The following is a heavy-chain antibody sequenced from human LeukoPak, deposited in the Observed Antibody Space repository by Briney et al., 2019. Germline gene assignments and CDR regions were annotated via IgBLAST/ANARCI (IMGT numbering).Heavy chain of an antibody. CDR3: APDNSGAFPNWFDP. Sequence: PGGSLRLSCAASGFTFSSYAISWVRQAPGKGLEWVSSISGSGDTTYYADPVKGRFTISRDNSKNTSYLQMNSLRAEDTAVYYCAPDNSGAFPNWFDPWGQGTLVTVSS. D-gene: IGHD3-22*01. CDR1: GFTFSSYA. CDR2: ISGSGDTT. J-gene: IGHJ5*02. V-gene: IGHV3-23*01.